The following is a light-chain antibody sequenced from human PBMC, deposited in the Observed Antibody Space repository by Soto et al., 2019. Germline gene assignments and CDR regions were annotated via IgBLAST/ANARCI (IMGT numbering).Light chain of an antibody. Sequence: QSVLTQPASVSGSPGQSITISCTGTSSDVGGYIYVSWYQQHPGKAPKLMIYEVSNRPSGVSNRFSGSKSGNTASLTISGLQAEDEADYYCSSYTSSSLYVFGTGTKLTVL. J-gene: IGLJ1*01. CDR2: EVS. CDR1: SSDVGGYIY. V-gene: IGLV2-14*01. CDR3: SSYTSSSLYV.